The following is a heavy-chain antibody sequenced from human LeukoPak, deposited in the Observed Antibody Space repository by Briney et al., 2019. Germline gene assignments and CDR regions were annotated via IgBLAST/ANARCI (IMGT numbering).Heavy chain of an antibody. CDR3: ARDHNYAFDN. J-gene: IGHJ4*02. D-gene: IGHD1-1*01. CDR1: GFTFSIYS. V-gene: IGHV3-48*04. Sequence: GGSLRLSCVASGFTFSIYSMNWVRQAPGKGLEWISYIGISSGNTKYADCVKGRFTISGDNAKNSLYLQMNSLRVEDTAVYYCARDHNYAFDNWGQGTLVTVSS. CDR2: IGISSGNT.